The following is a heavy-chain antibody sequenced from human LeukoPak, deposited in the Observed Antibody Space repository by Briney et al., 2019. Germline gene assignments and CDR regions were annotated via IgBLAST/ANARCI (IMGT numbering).Heavy chain of an antibody. CDR2: LYYSGSN. CDR3: ASGFDY. CDR1: GGSISSSSYY. Sequence: SETLSLTCTVSGGSISSSSYYWGWIRQPPGKGLEWIGSLYYSGSNYYNPSLKSRVTISVDTSKNQFSLKLSSVTAADTAVYYCASGFDYWGQGTLVTVSS. V-gene: IGHV4-39*07. J-gene: IGHJ4*02.